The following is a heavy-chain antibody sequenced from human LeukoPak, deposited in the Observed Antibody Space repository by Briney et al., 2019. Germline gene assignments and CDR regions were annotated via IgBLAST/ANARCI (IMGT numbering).Heavy chain of an antibody. CDR3: ARDQPYMDV. CDR1: GYSISSGYH. Sequence: PSETLSLTCTVFGYSISSGYHWVWIRQPPGKGLEWIGCIYHSGTTYYNPSLKSRITISVDTSKNQFSLKLSSVTAADTAMYYCARDQPYMDVWGKGTTVTVSS. V-gene: IGHV4-38-2*02. J-gene: IGHJ6*03. CDR2: IYHSGTT.